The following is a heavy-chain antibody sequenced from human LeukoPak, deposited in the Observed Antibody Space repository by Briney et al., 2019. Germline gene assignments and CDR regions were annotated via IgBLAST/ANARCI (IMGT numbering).Heavy chain of an antibody. CDR3: ATGAERGTDGYNYVDY. Sequence: PGGSLRLSCAASGFTFSDYYMSWIRQAPGKGLEWVSYISSSGSTIYYADSVKGRFTISRDNAKNSLYLQMNSLRPEDTAVYYCATGAERGTDGYNYVDYWGQGTLVTVSS. CDR1: GFTFSDYY. V-gene: IGHV3-11*04. D-gene: IGHD5-24*01. J-gene: IGHJ4*02. CDR2: ISSSGSTI.